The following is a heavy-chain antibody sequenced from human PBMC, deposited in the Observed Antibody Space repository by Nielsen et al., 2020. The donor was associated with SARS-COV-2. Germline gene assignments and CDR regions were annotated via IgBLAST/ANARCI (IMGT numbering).Heavy chain of an antibody. CDR1: GGTLSSYG. CDR2: IIPFFDTT. Sequence: SVNVSCKASGGTLSSYGISWVRQAPGQGLEWMGGIIPFFDTTNYAQTFQGRVTIIADKSTNTVNMELSSLRSEDTAVYYCARVELELPEYYYGMDVWGQGTTVTVSS. D-gene: IGHD1-7*01. CDR3: ARVELELPEYYYGMDV. V-gene: IGHV1-69*06. J-gene: IGHJ6*02.